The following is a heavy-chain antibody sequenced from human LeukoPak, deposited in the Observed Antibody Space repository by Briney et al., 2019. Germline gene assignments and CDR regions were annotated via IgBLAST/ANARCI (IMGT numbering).Heavy chain of an antibody. CDR1: GGSISDYY. D-gene: IGHD1-26*01. J-gene: IGHJ4*02. V-gene: IGHV4-59*01. CDR2: IYHSGTT. CDR3: ARQATWELLLFDY. Sequence: SETLSLTCTVSGGSISDYYWSWIRQSPGKGLEWIGYIYHSGTTNYNPSLKSRVTISVDTSKNQFSLKLSSVTAADTAVYYCARQATWELLLFDYWGQGTLVTVSS.